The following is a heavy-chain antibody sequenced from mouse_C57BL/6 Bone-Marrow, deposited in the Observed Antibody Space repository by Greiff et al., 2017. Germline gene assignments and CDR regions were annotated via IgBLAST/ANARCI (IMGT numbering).Heavy chain of an antibody. CDR2: INPYNGGT. V-gene: IGHV1-19*01. CDR1: GYTFTDYY. CDR3: ARGGSSLVAY. Sequence: VQLQQSGPVLVKPGASVKMSCKASGYTFTDYYMNWVKQSHGKSLEWIGVINPYNGGTSYNQKFKGKATLTVDKSSSTAYMQLSSLTSEDSAVYYCARGGSSLVAYWGQGTLVTVSA. D-gene: IGHD1-1*01. J-gene: IGHJ3*01.